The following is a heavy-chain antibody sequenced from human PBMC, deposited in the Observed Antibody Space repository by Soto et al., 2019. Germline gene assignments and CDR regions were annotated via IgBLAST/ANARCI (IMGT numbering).Heavy chain of an antibody. J-gene: IGHJ5*02. Sequence: GGSLRVSCAAAGLNFSSYLMSWVRQAPGKGLEWVANIKQDGSEKYYVDSVKGRFTISRDNAKNSLYLQMNSLRAEDTAVYYCARSIAARLNWFDPWGQGTLVTVSS. V-gene: IGHV3-7*01. D-gene: IGHD6-6*01. CDR2: IKQDGSEK. CDR3: ARSIAARLNWFDP. CDR1: GLNFSSYL.